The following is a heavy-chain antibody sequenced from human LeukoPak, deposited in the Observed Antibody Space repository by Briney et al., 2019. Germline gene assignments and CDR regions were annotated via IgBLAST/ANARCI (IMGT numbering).Heavy chain of an antibody. D-gene: IGHD5-12*01. CDR3: ARDRGWLQGIDFDY. Sequence: GGSLSLSCAASGFTFSSYSMIWVRQAPGKGLEWVSSISSSSSYIYYADSVKGRFTIDRDNAKNSLYLQMNSLRAEDTAVYYCARDRGWLQGIDFDYWGQGTLVTVSS. CDR2: ISSSSSYI. V-gene: IGHV3-21*01. J-gene: IGHJ4*02. CDR1: GFTFSSYS.